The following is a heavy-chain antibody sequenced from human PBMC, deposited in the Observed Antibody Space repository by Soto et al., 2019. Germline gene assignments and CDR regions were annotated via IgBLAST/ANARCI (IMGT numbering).Heavy chain of an antibody. J-gene: IGHJ6*02. CDR3: ARRGGYCISTSCYAGNGMDV. Sequence: EVQLVQSGAEVKKPGESLKISCKGSGYSFTSYWIGWVRQMTGKGLEWRGIIYPGDSDTRYSPSFQDQVTISADKSISTAYLQWSSLKASDTAMYYCARRGGYCISTSCYAGNGMDVWGQGTTVTVSS. CDR1: GYSFTSYW. CDR2: IYPGDSDT. D-gene: IGHD2-2*01. V-gene: IGHV5-51*01.